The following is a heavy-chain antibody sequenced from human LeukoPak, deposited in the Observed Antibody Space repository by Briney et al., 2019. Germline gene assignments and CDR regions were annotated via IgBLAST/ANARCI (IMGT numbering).Heavy chain of an antibody. V-gene: IGHV3-30*01. CDR2: ISHDSYDT. D-gene: IGHD3-22*01. CDR3: ARDGGSLIVGSKGV. J-gene: IGHJ4*02. CDR1: GFTFSSHA. Sequence: GRSLRLSCAASGFTFSSHAFHWVRQAPGKGLEWVAAISHDSYDTFYADSVKGRFTISRDDANNTLHLQMNSLRPEDTAMYYCARDGGSLIVGSKGVWGQGTLVTVSS.